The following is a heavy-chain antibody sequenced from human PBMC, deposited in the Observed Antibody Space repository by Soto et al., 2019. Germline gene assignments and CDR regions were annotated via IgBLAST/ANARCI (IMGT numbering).Heavy chain of an antibody. J-gene: IGHJ4*02. CDR2: INSDGSST. CDR3: ARDLSGPFDY. CDR1: GFTFSNYW. Sequence: GGSLRLSCAASGFTFSNYWMHWVRQGPGEGLVWVSHINSDGSSTNYADSVRGRFIISGDNAENTLYLQMNSLRAEDTDVDYCARDLSGPFDYWGQGTLVTVSS. V-gene: IGHV3-74*01.